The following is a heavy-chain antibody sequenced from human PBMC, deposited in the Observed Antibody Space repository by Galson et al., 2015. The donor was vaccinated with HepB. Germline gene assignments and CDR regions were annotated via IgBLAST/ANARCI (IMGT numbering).Heavy chain of an antibody. Sequence: SLRLSCAASGFTFSSYSMNWVRQAPGKGLEWLSYISSSSSTTIYYADSVKGRFTISRDNAKSSLYLQMNSLRAEDTAVYYCARERGSIFSQLYYFDYWGQGALVTVSS. D-gene: IGHD3-16*01. J-gene: IGHJ4*02. CDR2: ISSSSSTTI. CDR3: ARERGSIFSQLYYFDY. CDR1: GFTFSSYS. V-gene: IGHV3-48*04.